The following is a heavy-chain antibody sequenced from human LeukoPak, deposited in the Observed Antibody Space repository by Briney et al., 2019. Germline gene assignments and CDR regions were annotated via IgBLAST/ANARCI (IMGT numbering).Heavy chain of an antibody. J-gene: IGHJ6*03. CDR1: GFTFSNAW. Sequence: GGSLRLSCAASGFTFSNAWMSWVRQAPGKGLEWVGRIKRRTDGGTSDYAAPVRGRFRNSRDDSKNPLYLQMNSLKTEDTAVYYCATGNSRGGQSYYYMDVWGKGTTVTVSS. V-gene: IGHV3-15*01. CDR3: ATGNSRGGQSYYYMDV. CDR2: IKRRTDGGTS. D-gene: IGHD4-11*01.